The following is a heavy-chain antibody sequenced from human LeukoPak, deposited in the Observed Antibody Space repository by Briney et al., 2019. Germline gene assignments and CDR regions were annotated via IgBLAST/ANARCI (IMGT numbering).Heavy chain of an antibody. D-gene: IGHD4-17*01. J-gene: IGHJ5*02. Sequence: SETLSLTCTVSGGSISSSSYYWGWIRQPPGKGLEWIGGIYYSGSTYYNPSLKSRVTISVDTSKNQFSLKLSSVTAADTAVYYCARHPSEIRDYVLSPRWFDPWGQGTLVTVSS. V-gene: IGHV4-39*01. CDR3: ARHPSEIRDYVLSPRWFDP. CDR2: IYYSGST. CDR1: GGSISSSSYY.